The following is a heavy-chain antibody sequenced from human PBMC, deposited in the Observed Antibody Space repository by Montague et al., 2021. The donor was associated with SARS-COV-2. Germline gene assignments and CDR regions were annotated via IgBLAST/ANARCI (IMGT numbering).Heavy chain of an antibody. CDR2: ISGSGST. CDR1: GFTISSYA. Sequence: SLGLSCAVSGFTISSYAMSWVRQPPGKGLEWVSAISGSGSTYHADSVKGRFTISRDNSKNTLYLQVNSLRAEDTAVYYCAPPVGASYHFDYWGQGTLVTVSS. CDR3: APPVGASYHFDY. J-gene: IGHJ4*02. D-gene: IGHD1-26*01. V-gene: IGHV3-23*01.